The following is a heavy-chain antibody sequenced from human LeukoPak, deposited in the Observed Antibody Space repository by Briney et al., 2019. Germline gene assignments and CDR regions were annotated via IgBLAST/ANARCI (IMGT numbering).Heavy chain of an antibody. CDR2: IRYDGRNK. Sequence: PGGSLRLSCAASGLTFSSYGMHWVRQAPGKGLEWVAFIRYDGRNKYYADSVMGRFTISRDNSKNTLFLLMNSLRAEDTAVYYCAKAYGSGSYSFNDYWGQGTLVTVSS. CDR1: GLTFSSYG. D-gene: IGHD3-10*01. J-gene: IGHJ4*02. V-gene: IGHV3-30*02. CDR3: AKAYGSGSYSFNDY.